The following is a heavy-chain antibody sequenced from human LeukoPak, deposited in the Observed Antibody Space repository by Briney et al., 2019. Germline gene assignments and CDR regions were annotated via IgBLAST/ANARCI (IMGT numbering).Heavy chain of an antibody. V-gene: IGHV4-39*01. J-gene: IGHJ6*03. CDR3: ARHNAGYNPHRYMDV. D-gene: IGHD5-24*01. CDR1: GGSIISSSYY. CDR2: IYYSGST. Sequence: SETLSLTCTVSGGSIISSSYYWGWIRQPPGKGLEWIGSIYYSGSTYYNPSLKSRVTLSVDTSKNHFSLKLSSVTAADTAVYYCARHNAGYNPHRYMDVWGKGTTVTVSS.